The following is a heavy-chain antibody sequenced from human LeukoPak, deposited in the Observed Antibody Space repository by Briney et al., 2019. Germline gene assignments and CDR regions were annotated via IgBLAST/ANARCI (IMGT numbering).Heavy chain of an antibody. J-gene: IGHJ4*02. CDR3: ARDLINYEFWSGPFDC. D-gene: IGHD3-3*01. Sequence: GGSLRLSCAASGFTFSRYWMHWVRQAPGKGLVWVSRINSDGYSTTYADSVKGRFTISRDNAKNTLYLQMNSLRAEDTAVYYCARDLINYEFWSGPFDCWGQGTLVTVSS. CDR2: INSDGYST. CDR1: GFTFSRYW. V-gene: IGHV3-74*01.